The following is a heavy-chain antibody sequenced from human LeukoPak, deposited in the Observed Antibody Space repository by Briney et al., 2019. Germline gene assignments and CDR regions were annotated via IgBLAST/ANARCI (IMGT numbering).Heavy chain of an antibody. CDR1: GFTFSTYW. V-gene: IGHV3-74*01. D-gene: IGHD3-3*01. Sequence: GGSLRLSCAASGFTFSTYWMHWVRQAPGKGRVWVSRIKSDGSTNYAGSVKGRFTISRDNAKNTLSLQMNSPRPEDTGVYYCARAPSEIGGYYPEYFRHWGQGTLVTVSS. J-gene: IGHJ1*01. CDR2: IKSDGST. CDR3: ARAPSEIGGYYPEYFRH.